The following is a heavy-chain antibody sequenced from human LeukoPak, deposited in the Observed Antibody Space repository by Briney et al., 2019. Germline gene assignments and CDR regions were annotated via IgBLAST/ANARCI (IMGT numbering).Heavy chain of an antibody. CDR3: ARGAGYCSSTSCYFYFDY. D-gene: IGHD2-2*01. Sequence: ASVKVSSKASGYTFAGYYMHWVRQAPGQGLEWMGWINPNSGGANYAQKFHGRVTMTRDTSISTAYMELSRLKSDDAAVYYCARGAGYCSSTSCYFYFDYWGQGTLVTVSS. V-gene: IGHV1-2*02. CDR2: INPNSGGA. J-gene: IGHJ4*02. CDR1: GYTFAGYY.